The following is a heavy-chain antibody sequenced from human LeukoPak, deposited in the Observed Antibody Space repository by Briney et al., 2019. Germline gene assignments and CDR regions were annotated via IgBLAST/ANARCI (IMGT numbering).Heavy chain of an antibody. CDR1: GFTFGPYS. J-gene: IGHJ5*02. CDR3: AAKYYSSSPFDP. CDR2: ISSSGTFI. V-gene: IGHV3-21*01. Sequence: GGSLRLSCAASGFTFGPYSMNWVRQAPGKGLEWVSSISSSGTFIYYADSLQGRFTISRDSATNSLYLQMNNLRVEDTAIYYCAAKYYSSSPFDPWGQGTQVTVSS. D-gene: IGHD2-2*01.